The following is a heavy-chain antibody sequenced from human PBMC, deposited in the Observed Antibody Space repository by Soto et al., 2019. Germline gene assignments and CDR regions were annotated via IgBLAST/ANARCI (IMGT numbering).Heavy chain of an antibody. CDR1: EGSFAGDD. V-gene: IGHV4-34*01. D-gene: IGHD5-12*01. CDR2: IDQSGST. J-gene: IGHJ4*02. Sequence: WRTLSLTCAVQEGSFAGDDRTWVGYPPGGGVEWIAEIDQSGSTTYHTSLKSRVPISVDTSKNQCSLKLSSVTAADTAVYYCVRCLDMATITEHCDQSPDYWRPGTL. CDR3: VRCLDMATITEHCDQSPDY.